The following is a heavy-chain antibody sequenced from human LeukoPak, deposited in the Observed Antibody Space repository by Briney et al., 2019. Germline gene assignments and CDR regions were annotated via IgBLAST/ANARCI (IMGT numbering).Heavy chain of an antibody. CDR1: GGSIGSGTYY. Sequence: SETLSLTCTVSGGSIGSGTYYWGWIRQPPGKGLEWIGEINHSGSTNYNPSLKSRVTISVDTSKNQFSLKLSSVTAADTAVYYCARGYCSGGSCYFYYFDYWGQGTLVTVSS. V-gene: IGHV4-39*07. D-gene: IGHD2-15*01. CDR2: INHSGST. CDR3: ARGYCSGGSCYFYYFDY. J-gene: IGHJ4*02.